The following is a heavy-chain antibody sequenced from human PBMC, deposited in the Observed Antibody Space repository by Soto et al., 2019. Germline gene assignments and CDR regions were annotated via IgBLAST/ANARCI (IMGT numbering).Heavy chain of an antibody. Sequence: EVQLVESGGGLVQPGGSLRLSCAASGFTFSSYSMNWVRQAPGKGLEWVSYISSSSSTIYYADSVKGRFTISRDNSKNTLYLQMNSLRAEDTAVYYCARDKRLSYGGTPEVPRFDYWGQGTLVTVSS. CDR1: GFTFSSYS. V-gene: IGHV3-48*01. J-gene: IGHJ4*02. CDR2: ISSSSSTI. D-gene: IGHD4-17*01. CDR3: ARDKRLSYGGTPEVPRFDY.